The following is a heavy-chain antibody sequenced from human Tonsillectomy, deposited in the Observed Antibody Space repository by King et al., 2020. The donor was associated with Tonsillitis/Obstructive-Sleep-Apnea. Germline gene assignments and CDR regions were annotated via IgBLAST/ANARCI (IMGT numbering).Heavy chain of an antibody. CDR3: ARDDDYSNYNYFDP. Sequence: VQLVESGGGVVRPGGSLRLSCAASGFTIDDHGMSWVRQAPGQGLEWGSVISWVGDSAVYADCVKGRFTISKDNAKKSLYLQMNSLRVEDTALYYCARDDDYSNYNYFDPWGQGTLVTVSS. V-gene: IGHV3-20*04. D-gene: IGHD4-11*01. CDR1: GFTIDDHG. CDR2: ISWVGDSA. J-gene: IGHJ5*02.